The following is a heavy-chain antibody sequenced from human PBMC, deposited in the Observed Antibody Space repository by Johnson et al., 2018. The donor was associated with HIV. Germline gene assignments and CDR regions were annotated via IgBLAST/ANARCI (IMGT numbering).Heavy chain of an antibody. Sequence: VQLVESGGGVVQPGTSLRLSCAASAFTFSSYWMSWVRQAPGKGLEWVANIKQDGSEKYYVDSVTGRFTISRDNAKNSLYLQMNSLRAEDTAVYYCARDPDVTPGAFDIWGQGTMVTVSS. CDR1: AFTFSSYW. J-gene: IGHJ3*02. V-gene: IGHV3-7*05. CDR3: ARDPDVTPGAFDI. CDR2: IKQDGSEK. D-gene: IGHD2-15*01.